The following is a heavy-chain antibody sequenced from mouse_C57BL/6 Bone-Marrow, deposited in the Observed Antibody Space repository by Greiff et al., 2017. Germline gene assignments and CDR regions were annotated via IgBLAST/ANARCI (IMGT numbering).Heavy chain of an antibody. CDR2: INPNNGGT. CDR3: ASQDYGFFAY. Sequence: EVQLQQSGPELVKPGASVKISCKASGYTFTDYYMNWVKQSHGKSLEWIGDINPNNGGTSYNQKFKGKATLTVDKSSSTAYMELRSLTSEDSAVYYCASQDYGFFAYWGQETLVTVSA. V-gene: IGHV1-26*01. J-gene: IGHJ3*01. CDR1: GYTFTDYY. D-gene: IGHD2-2*01.